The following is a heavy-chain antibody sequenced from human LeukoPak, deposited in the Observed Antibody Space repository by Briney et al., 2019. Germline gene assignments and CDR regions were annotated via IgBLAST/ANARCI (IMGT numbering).Heavy chain of an antibody. D-gene: IGHD4-23*01. CDR3: ARSQGGNSIDY. Sequence: GESLKISCKGSGYTFTNYWIGWVRQLPGKGLEWMEIIYPGDSDTRYSPSFQGQVTISADKSISSAYLQWNSLQASDTAMYFCARSQGGNSIDYWGHGTLVTVSS. CDR2: IYPGDSDT. J-gene: IGHJ4*01. CDR1: GYTFTNYW. V-gene: IGHV5-51*01.